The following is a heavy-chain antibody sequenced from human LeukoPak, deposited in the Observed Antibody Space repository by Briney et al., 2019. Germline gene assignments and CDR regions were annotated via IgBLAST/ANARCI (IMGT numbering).Heavy chain of an antibody. V-gene: IGHV4-39*01. J-gene: IGHJ4*02. Sequence: SETLSLTCTVSGGSISSSSYYWGWIRQPPGKGLEWIGSIYYSGSTYYNPSLKSRVTISVDTSKNQFSLKLSSVTAADTAVYYCARAATVHRWIDYWGQGTLVTVSS. D-gene: IGHD1-1*01. CDR3: ARAATVHRWIDY. CDR1: GGSISSSSYY. CDR2: IYYSGST.